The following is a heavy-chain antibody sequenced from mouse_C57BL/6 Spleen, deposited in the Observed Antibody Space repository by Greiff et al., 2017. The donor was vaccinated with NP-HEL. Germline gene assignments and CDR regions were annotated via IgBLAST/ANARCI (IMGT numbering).Heavy chain of an antibody. CDR1: GYTFTSYW. CDR2: IDPSDSET. Sequence: VQLQQPGAELVRPGSSVKLSCKASGYTFTSYWMHWVKQRPIQGLEWIGNIDPSDSETHYNQKFKDKATLTVDKSSSTAYMQLSSLTSEDSAVYYCARGGITTVVHFDYWGQGTTLTVSS. CDR3: ARGGITTVVHFDY. V-gene: IGHV1-52*01. J-gene: IGHJ2*01. D-gene: IGHD1-1*01.